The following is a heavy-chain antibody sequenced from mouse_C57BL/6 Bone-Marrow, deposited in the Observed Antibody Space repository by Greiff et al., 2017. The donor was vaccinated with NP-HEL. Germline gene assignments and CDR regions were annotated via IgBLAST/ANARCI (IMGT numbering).Heavy chain of an antibody. CDR1: GYAFTNYL. Sequence: QVQLQQSGAELVRPGTSVKVSCKASGYAFTNYLIEWVKQRPGQGLEWIGVINPGSGGTNYNEKFKGKATLTADKSSSTAYMQLSSLTSEDSAVYFCASRARPRYWYFDVWGTGTTVTVSS. J-gene: IGHJ1*03. V-gene: IGHV1-54*01. CDR2: INPGSGGT. CDR3: ASRARPRYWYFDV.